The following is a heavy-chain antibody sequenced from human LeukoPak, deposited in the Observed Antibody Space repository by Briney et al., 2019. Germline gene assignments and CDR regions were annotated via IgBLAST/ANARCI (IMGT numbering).Heavy chain of an antibody. CDR3: AGTPYYYGSGSYRGAFDI. V-gene: IGHV4-39*01. D-gene: IGHD3-10*01. Sequence: SETLSLTCTVSGGSISSSSYYWGWIRQPPGKGLEWIGSIYYSGSTYYNPSLKSRVTISVDTSKNQFSLKLSSVTAADTAVYYCAGTPYYYGSGSYRGAFDIWGQGTMVTVSS. J-gene: IGHJ3*02. CDR1: GGSISSSSYY. CDR2: IYYSGST.